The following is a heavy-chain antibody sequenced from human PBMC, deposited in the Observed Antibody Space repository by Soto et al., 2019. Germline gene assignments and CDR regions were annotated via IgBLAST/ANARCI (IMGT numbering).Heavy chain of an antibody. V-gene: IGHV1-8*01. D-gene: IGHD3-22*01. J-gene: IGHJ4*02. CDR1: GYTFTIYD. CDR3: ARGGGTMIDESDFDY. CDR2: MNPNSGNT. Sequence: GASVKVSCKASGYTFTIYDFNWVRQDTGQGLEWMGWMNPNSGNTGYAQKFQCRVTMTRNTSISTAYMELSSLRSEDTAVYYCARGGGTMIDESDFDYWGQGTLVTVSS.